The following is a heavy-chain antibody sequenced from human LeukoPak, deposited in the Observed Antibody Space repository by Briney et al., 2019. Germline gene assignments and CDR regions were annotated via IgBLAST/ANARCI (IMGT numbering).Heavy chain of an antibody. D-gene: IGHD3-10*01. CDR1: GFTFSSYG. J-gene: IGHJ1*01. CDR2: ISGSGGST. Sequence: GGSLRLSCAASGFTFSSYGMSWVRQAPGKGPEWVSAISGSGGSTYYADSVKGRFTISRDNSKNTLYLQMNSLRAEDTAVYYCAKGSYGSGSYNFQHWGQGTLVTVSS. V-gene: IGHV3-23*01. CDR3: AKGSYGSGSYNFQH.